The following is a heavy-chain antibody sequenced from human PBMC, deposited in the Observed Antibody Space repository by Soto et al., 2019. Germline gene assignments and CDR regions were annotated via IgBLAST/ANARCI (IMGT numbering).Heavy chain of an antibody. CDR1: GFTFSSYA. Sequence: TGGSLRLSCAASGFTFSSYAMSWVRQAPGKGLEWVSAISGSGGSTYYADSVKGRFTISRDNSKNTLYLQMNSLRAEDTAVYYGAKGGDYYGSGQRPEFYYYYGMDVWGQGTTVTVSS. D-gene: IGHD3-10*01. J-gene: IGHJ6*02. CDR3: AKGGDYYGSGQRPEFYYYYGMDV. V-gene: IGHV3-23*01. CDR2: ISGSGGST.